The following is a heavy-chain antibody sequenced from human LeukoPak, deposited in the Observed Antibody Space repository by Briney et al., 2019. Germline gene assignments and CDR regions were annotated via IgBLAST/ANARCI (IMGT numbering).Heavy chain of an antibody. Sequence: ASVKVSCKASGGTFSSYAISWVRRAPGQGLEWMGGIIPIFGTANYAQKFQGRVTITADESTSTAYMELSSLRSEDTAVYYCASADPPRGYSGYDDAYYYYYGMDVWGQGTTVTVSS. V-gene: IGHV1-69*13. J-gene: IGHJ6*02. CDR1: GGTFSSYA. D-gene: IGHD5-12*01. CDR3: ASADPPRGYSGYDDAYYYYYGMDV. CDR2: IIPIFGTA.